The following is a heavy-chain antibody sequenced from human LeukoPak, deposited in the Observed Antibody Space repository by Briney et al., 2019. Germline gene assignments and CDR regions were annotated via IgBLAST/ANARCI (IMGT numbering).Heavy chain of an antibody. Sequence: PGGSLRLSCSASGFTFSTYAMHWVRQAPGKGLEYVSAISSDGGGTYYADSVKGRFTISRDNSKNTLYLQMSSLRAEDTAVYYCVKGISDFGMDYWGQGTLVTVSS. D-gene: IGHD4-17*01. CDR2: ISSDGGGT. V-gene: IGHV3-64D*06. CDR3: VKGISDFGMDY. J-gene: IGHJ4*02. CDR1: GFTFSTYA.